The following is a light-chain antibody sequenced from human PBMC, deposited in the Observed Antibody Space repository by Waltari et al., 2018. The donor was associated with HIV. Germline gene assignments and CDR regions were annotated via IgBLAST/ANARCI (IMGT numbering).Light chain of an antibody. CDR1: TIRSKS. CDR3: QVGDSSSVHWV. CDR2: DDS. V-gene: IGLV3-21*02. J-gene: IGLJ3*02. Sequence: SYVLTQPPSVSVAPGQTARITCGGDTIRSKSVLWYQQKSGQAPVVVVYDDSDRPSGLPGRFSGSNPGNKASLIIGWVEVGDEADYYCQVGDSSSVHWVFGGGTKLTV.